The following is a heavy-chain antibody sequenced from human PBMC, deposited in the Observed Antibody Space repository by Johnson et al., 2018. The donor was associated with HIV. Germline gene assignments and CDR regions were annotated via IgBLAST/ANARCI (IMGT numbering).Heavy chain of an antibody. CDR2: ISGSGGST. D-gene: IGHD4-17*01. V-gene: IGHV3-23*04. Sequence: VQLVESGGGLVQPGRSLRLSCADSGFTFDDYAMHWVRQAPGKGLEWVSGISGSGGSTYYADSVKGRFTISRDNSKNTRYLQMNSLRAEDTAVYYCAREGDYGSSLGAFDIWGQGTMVTVSS. CDR1: GFTFDDYA. J-gene: IGHJ3*02. CDR3: AREGDYGSSLGAFDI.